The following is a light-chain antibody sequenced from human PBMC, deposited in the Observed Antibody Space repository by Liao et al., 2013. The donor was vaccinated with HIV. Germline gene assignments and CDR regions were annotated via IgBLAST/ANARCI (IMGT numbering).Light chain of an antibody. J-gene: IGLJ3*02. CDR3: QAWV. CDR1: NIGSKS. CDR2: YDS. V-gene: IGLV3-21*01. Sequence: SYVLTQPPSVSVAPGKTARITCGGNNIGSKSVHWYQQKPGQAPVLVIYYDSDRPSGIPERFSGSNSGNTATLTISGTQAMDEADYYCQAWVFGGGTKLTVL.